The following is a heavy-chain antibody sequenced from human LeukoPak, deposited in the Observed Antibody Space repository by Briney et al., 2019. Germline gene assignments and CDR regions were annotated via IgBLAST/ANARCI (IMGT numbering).Heavy chain of an antibody. CDR1: GYTFTAYY. CDR3: AREGEDSDDTNWFDP. CDR2: INPNSGDT. J-gene: IGHJ5*02. Sequence: ASVKVSCKASGYTFTAYYMHWVRQAPGQGLEWVGWINPNSGDTNYAQKFQGRVTMTRYTSISTAYMELSSLRSDDMAVYYCAREGEDSDDTNWFDPWGQGTLVTVSS. V-gene: IGHV1-2*02. D-gene: IGHD3-10*01.